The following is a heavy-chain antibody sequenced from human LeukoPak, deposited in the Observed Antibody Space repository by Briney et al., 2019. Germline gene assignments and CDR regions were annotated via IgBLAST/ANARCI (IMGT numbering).Heavy chain of an antibody. Sequence: NPSETLSLTCTVSGGSISSGYYYWSWIRQRPGKGLEWIGYIHHSGSTYYNPSLNSRVTISLDTSKNQFSLELSSVTAADTAVYYCARGGITVPGNRQAFDYWGQGTLVTISS. CDR3: ARGGITVPGNRQAFDY. J-gene: IGHJ4*02. CDR1: GGSISSGYYY. CDR2: IHHSGST. D-gene: IGHD6-19*01. V-gene: IGHV4-31*03.